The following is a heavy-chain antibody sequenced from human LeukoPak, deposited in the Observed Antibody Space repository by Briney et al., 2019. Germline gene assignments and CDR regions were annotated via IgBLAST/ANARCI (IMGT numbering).Heavy chain of an antibody. D-gene: IGHD3-10*02. V-gene: IGHV3-33*01. CDR2: IWYDGSIE. Sequence: GGSLRLSCAASGFTFSNSGMHWVRQAPGKGLEWVAVIWYDGSIEYYADAVKGRFIISRDNSKNTVHLQMNSLRVEDTSVYYCAREISMFVNAFDLWGQGTLVAVSS. J-gene: IGHJ3*01. CDR3: AREISMFVNAFDL. CDR1: GFTFSNSG.